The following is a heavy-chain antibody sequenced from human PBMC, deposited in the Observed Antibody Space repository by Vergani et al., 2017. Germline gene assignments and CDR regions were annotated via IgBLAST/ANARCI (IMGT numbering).Heavy chain of an antibody. Sequence: QVQLQESGPGLVKPSETLSLTCSVSGDSMNTYYWTWIRQPPGKGLEWIGYIYDSGDTKYNPSLKSRVTMSLDTSKNQFSLKLSSVTAADTAVYYCARVGYYDFWSGYYAINHYYYYYMDVWGKGTTVTVSS. CDR3: ARVGYYDFWSGYYAINHYYYYYMDV. D-gene: IGHD3-3*01. V-gene: IGHV4-59*01. J-gene: IGHJ6*03. CDR1: GDSMNTYY. CDR2: IYDSGDT.